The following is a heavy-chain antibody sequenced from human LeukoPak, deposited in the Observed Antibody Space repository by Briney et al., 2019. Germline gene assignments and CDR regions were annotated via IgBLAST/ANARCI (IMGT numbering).Heavy chain of an antibody. CDR1: GGSFSGYY. J-gene: IGHJ4*02. CDR3: ARDKWPGYSYGKED. V-gene: IGHV4-59*01. Sequence: SETLSLTCAVYGGSFSGYYWSWIRQPPGKGLEWIGYIYYSGSTNYNPSLKSRVTISVDTSKNQFSLKLSSVTAADTAVYYCARDKWPGYSYGKEDWGQGTLVTVSS. D-gene: IGHD5-18*01. CDR2: IYYSGST.